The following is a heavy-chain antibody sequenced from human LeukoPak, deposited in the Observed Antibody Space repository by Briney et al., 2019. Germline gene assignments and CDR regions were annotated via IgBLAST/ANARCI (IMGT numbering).Heavy chain of an antibody. CDR1: GYSISSGYY. D-gene: IGHD5-12*01. J-gene: IGHJ5*02. V-gene: IGHV4-38-2*02. Sequence: SATLSLTCTVSGYSISSGYYWGWIRQPPGKRLEWVGSIHSSGDTYYNPTLKSRVTISVDTSKNQFSLNLTSVTAAGAAVYYCARDLGYSGFDWAPWGQGTLVTVSS. CDR2: IHSSGDT. CDR3: ARDLGYSGFDWAP.